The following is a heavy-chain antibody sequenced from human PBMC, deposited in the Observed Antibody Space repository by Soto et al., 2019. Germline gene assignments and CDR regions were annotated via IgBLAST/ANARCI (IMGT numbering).Heavy chain of an antibody. CDR2: IDPSSATT. Sequence: PGGSLRLSCAASGFTFSRFSMNWVRQAPGKGLEWLSYIDPSSATTYYAESVKGRFIISRDNAKNSLYLQMNSLRDEDTAVYHCARGGVATIFGDSWGLGNLVTVS. V-gene: IGHV3-48*02. D-gene: IGHD5-12*01. J-gene: IGHJ4*02. CDR3: ARGGVATIFGDS. CDR1: GFTFSRFS.